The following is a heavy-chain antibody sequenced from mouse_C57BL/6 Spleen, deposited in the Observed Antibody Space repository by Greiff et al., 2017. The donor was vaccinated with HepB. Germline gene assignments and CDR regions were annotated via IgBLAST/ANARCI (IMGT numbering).Heavy chain of an antibody. D-gene: IGHD4-1*01. CDR3: ARGTGTGYFDY. CDR2: IDPSDSYT. V-gene: IGHV1-69*01. Sequence: QVQLQQPGAELVMPGASVKLSCKASGYTFTSYWMHWVKQRPRQGLEWIGEIDPSDSYTNYNQKFKGKSTLTVDKSSSTAYMQLSSLTSEDSAVYYCARGTGTGYFDYWGQGTTLTVSS. CDR1: GYTFTSYW. J-gene: IGHJ2*01.